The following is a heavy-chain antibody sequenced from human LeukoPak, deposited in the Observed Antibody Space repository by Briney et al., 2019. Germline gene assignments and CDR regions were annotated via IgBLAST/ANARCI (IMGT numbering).Heavy chain of an antibody. CDR3: ARVPLYCSGGSCYSGHYYYYYYMDV. CDR2: IIPIFGTA. J-gene: IGHJ6*03. CDR1: GGTFSSYA. Sequence: SVKVSCKASGGTFSSYAISWVRQAPGQGLEWMGGIIPIFGTANYAQKFQGRVTITAAESTSTAYMELSSLRSEDTAVYYCARVPLYCSGGSCYSGHYYYYYYMDVWGKGTTVTVSS. D-gene: IGHD2-15*01. V-gene: IGHV1-69*13.